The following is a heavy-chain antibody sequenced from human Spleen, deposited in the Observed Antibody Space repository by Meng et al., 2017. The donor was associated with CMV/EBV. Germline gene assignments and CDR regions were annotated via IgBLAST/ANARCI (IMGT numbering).Heavy chain of an antibody. CDR2: ISSSGGTI. Sequence: SLKISCAASGFTFSDYYMTWIRQAPGKGLEWVSYISSSGGTIYYADSVKGRFTISRDNAKNSLYLQMSSLRAEDTAVYYCARDLLYGEGWFDPWGQGNLVTVSS. V-gene: IGHV3-11*01. CDR1: GFTFSDYY. J-gene: IGHJ5*02. D-gene: IGHD4-17*01. CDR3: ARDLLYGEGWFDP.